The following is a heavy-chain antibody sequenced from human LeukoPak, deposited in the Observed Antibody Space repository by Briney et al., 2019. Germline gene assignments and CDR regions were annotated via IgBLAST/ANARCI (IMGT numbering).Heavy chain of an antibody. CDR3: AKDRYSSSWSMMNYFDY. CDR2: IRYDGSNK. CDR1: GFIFSNYG. Sequence: GGSLRLSCAVSGFIFSNYGMHWVRQAPGKGLEWVAFIRYDGSNKYYADSVKGRFTISRDNSKNTLYLQMNSLRAEDTAVYYCAKDRYSSSWSMMNYFDYWGQGTLVTVSS. V-gene: IGHV3-30*02. J-gene: IGHJ4*02. D-gene: IGHD6-13*01.